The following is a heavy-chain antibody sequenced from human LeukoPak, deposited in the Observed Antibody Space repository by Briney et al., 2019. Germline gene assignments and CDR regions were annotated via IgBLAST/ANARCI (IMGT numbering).Heavy chain of an antibody. D-gene: IGHD3-22*01. J-gene: IGHJ4*02. V-gene: IGHV3-23*01. CDR2: ISGSGGST. CDR3: AKAKYYYDSSGYCVDY. CDR1: GFTFSSYA. Sequence: GGSLRLSCAASGFTFSSYAMSWVRQAPGKGLEWVSAISGSGGSTYYADSVKGRFTISRDNSKNTLYLQMNSPRAEDTAVYYCAKAKYYYDSSGYCVDYWGQGTLVTVSS.